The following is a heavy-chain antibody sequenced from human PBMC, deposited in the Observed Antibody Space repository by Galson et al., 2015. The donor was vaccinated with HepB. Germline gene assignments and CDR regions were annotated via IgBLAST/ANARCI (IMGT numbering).Heavy chain of an antibody. CDR2: IYWDDDK. CDR3: AHRMLAHAGYWGTGCFDN. CDR1: GFSLSTSGVG. J-gene: IGHJ4*02. Sequence: PALVKPTQTLTLTCTFSGFSLSTSGVGVAWIRQPPGKALEWLALIYWDDDKRYSPSLRSRLTVTKDTSKNQVVLTMTNVDPVDTATYYCAHRMLAHAGYWGTGCFDNWGQGALVTVSS. V-gene: IGHV2-5*02. D-gene: IGHD3-16*01.